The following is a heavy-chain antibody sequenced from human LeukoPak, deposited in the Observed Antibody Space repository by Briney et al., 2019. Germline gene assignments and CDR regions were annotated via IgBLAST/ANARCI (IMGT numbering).Heavy chain of an antibody. CDR1: GGSISSGGYY. CDR3: ARSYYDFWSGYDY. V-gene: IGHV4-61*08. D-gene: IGHD3-3*01. CDR2: IYYSGST. Sequence: SETLSLTCTVSGGSISSGGYYWSWIRQPPGKGLEWIGYIYYSGSTNYNPSLKSRVTISVDTSKNQFSLKLSSVTAADTAVYYCARSYYDFWSGYDYWGQGTLVTVSS. J-gene: IGHJ4*02.